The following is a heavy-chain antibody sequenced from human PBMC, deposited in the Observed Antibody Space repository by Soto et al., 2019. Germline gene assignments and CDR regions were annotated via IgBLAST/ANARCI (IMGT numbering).Heavy chain of an antibody. CDR2: ISYDGSNK. CDR3: ARAETHSCYSCWYFDL. J-gene: IGHJ2*01. V-gene: IGHV3-30-3*01. D-gene: IGHD2-15*01. Sequence: QVQLVESGGGVVQPGRSLSLSCAASGFTFSSYAMHWVRQAPGKGLEWVAVISYDGSNKYYADSVKGRFTISRDNSKNTLYLQMNSLRAEDTAVYYCARAETHSCYSCWYFDLWGRGTLVTVSS. CDR1: GFTFSSYA.